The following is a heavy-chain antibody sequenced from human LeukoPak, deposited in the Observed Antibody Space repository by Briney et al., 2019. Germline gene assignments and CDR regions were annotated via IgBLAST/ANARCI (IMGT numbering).Heavy chain of an antibody. V-gene: IGHV4-38-2*02. J-gene: IGHJ4*02. CDR1: GYSISSGYY. CDR2: IYHSGST. D-gene: IGHD3-3*01. Sequence: PSETLSLTCTVSGYSISSGYYWGWIRQPPGKGLEWIGSIYHSGSTYYNPSLKSRVTISVDTSKNQFSLKLSSVTAADTAVYYCARDQDYDFWSGYCYYFDCWGQGTLVTVSS. CDR3: ARDQDYDFWSGYCYYFDC.